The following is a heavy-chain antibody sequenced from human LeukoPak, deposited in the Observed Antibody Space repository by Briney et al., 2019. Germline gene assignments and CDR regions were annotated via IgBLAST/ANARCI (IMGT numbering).Heavy chain of an antibody. CDR1: GGSISSYY. CDR3: ATYGDYVGYSY. V-gene: IGHV4-59*01. D-gene: IGHD4-17*01. J-gene: IGHJ4*02. Sequence: SETLSLTCTVSGGSISSYYWSWIRQPPGKGLEWIGYIYYSGSTNYNPSLKSQVTISVDTSKNQFSLKLSSVTAADTAVYYCATYGDYVGYSYWGQGTLVTVSS. CDR2: IYYSGST.